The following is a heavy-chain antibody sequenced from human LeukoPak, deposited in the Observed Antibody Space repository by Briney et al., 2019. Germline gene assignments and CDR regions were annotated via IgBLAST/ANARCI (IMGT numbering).Heavy chain of an antibody. CDR2: IWYDGSNK. V-gene: IGHV3-33*08. D-gene: IGHD3-22*01. CDR1: RFTFSSYG. CDR3: ARWGRSSDYLDY. J-gene: IGHJ4*02. Sequence: GRSLRLSCAASRFTFSSYGMHWVRQAPGKGLEWVAVIWYDGSNKYYADSVKGRFTISRDNSKNTLYLQMNSLGAEDTAVYYCARWGRSSDYLDYWGQGTLVTVSS.